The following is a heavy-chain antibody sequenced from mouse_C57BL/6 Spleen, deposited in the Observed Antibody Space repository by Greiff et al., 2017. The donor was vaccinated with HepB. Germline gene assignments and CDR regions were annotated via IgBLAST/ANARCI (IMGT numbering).Heavy chain of an antibody. D-gene: IGHD2-3*01. V-gene: IGHV1-53*01. CDR1: GYTFTSYW. CDR2: INPSNGGT. J-gene: IGHJ2*01. Sequence: QVQLKQPGTELVKPGASVKLSCKASGYTFTSYWLHWVKQRPGQGLEWLGNINPSNGGTNYNEKFKSKATLTVDKSSSTAYMQLSSLASEDSAVYYCARAGGGYYGDYWGQGTTLTVSS. CDR3: ARAGGGYYGDY.